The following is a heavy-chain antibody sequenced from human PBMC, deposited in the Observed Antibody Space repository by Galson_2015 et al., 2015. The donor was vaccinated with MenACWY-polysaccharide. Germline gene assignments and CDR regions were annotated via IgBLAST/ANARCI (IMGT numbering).Heavy chain of an antibody. CDR2: IKSDGSST. V-gene: IGHV3-74*01. CDR1: GFTFSTYW. D-gene: IGHD5-12*01. Sequence: SLRLSCAASGFTFSTYWMHWVRQAPEKGLVWVSRIKSDGSSTSYADSVKGRFTISRDNAKNTLYLQMNSLRAEDTAVYYCARGYSGYDWGQGTLVTVSS. J-gene: IGHJ4*02. CDR3: ARGYSGYD.